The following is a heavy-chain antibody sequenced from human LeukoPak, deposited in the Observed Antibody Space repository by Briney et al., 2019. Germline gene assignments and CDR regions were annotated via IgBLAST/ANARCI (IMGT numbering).Heavy chain of an antibody. CDR2: ISTSGSS. D-gene: IGHD3-22*01. V-gene: IGHV4-4*07. J-gene: IGHJ4*02. CDR3: AREEYYYDSRGYYHNYFDY. CDR1: GVSISTYY. Sequence: SETLSLTCTVSGVSISTYYWSWIRQPAGKGLEWIGRISTSGSSNNNSSLKSRVTMSVDTSKNQFSLKLSSVTAADTAVYYCAREEYYYDSRGYYHNYFDYWGQGTLVTVSS.